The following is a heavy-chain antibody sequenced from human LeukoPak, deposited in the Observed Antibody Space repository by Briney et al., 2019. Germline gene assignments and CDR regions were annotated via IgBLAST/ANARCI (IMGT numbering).Heavy chain of an antibody. J-gene: IGHJ4*02. CDR2: IKQDGREK. V-gene: IGHV3-7*04. CDR3: ARGQAYCGGDCYSD. D-gene: IGHD2-21*02. Sequence: PGGSLRLSCVASGVSFSSYWMSWVREALGKGLEWVANIKQDGREKYYVDSEKRRFTISIDNDKNSLYLQMNSLRAEDTAVYYCARGQAYCGGDCYSDWGQGTLVTVSS. CDR1: GVSFSSYW.